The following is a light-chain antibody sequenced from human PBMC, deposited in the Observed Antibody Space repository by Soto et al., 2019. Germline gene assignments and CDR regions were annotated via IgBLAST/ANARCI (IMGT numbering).Light chain of an antibody. J-gene: IGKJ4*01. Sequence: DIQMTQSPSSLSASVGDRVTITCRASQSITSYLNWYQEKPGKAPKLLIYAASSLESGVPSRFSGRVSGTDFTLTISGLQPEDSANYFCQHTDTTPPNFGGGTNVEIK. CDR1: QSITSY. CDR2: AAS. V-gene: IGKV1-39*01. CDR3: QHTDTTPPN.